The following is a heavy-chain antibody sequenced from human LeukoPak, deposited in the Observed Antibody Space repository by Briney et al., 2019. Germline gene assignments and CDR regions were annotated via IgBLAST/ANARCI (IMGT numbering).Heavy chain of an antibody. V-gene: IGHV3-43*01. CDR2: ISWDGGST. CDR1: GFTFDDYT. CDR3: AKSGAPGLLPLFYYMDV. Sequence: GGSLRLSCAASGFTFDDYTMHWVRQAPGKGLEWVSLISWDGGSTYYADSVKGRFTISRDNSKSSLYLQMNSLRTEDTALYYCAKSGAPGLLPLFYYMDVWGKGTTVTVSS. D-gene: IGHD1-26*01. J-gene: IGHJ6*03.